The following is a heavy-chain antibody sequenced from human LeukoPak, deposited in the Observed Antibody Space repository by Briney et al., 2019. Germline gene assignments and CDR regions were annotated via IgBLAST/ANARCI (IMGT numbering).Heavy chain of an antibody. V-gene: IGHV3-23*01. D-gene: IGHD6-19*01. CDR3: AKRSAESSGYFDY. CDR2: ITGSGAFT. CDR1: GFIFSSYW. Sequence: GGSLRLSCAASGFIFSSYWMHWVRHAPGRGLEWVSAITGSGAFTDYADSVKGRFTISRDNPKNTLYLQMNSLRAEDTAVYYCAKRSAESSGYFDYWGQGTLVTVSS. J-gene: IGHJ4*02.